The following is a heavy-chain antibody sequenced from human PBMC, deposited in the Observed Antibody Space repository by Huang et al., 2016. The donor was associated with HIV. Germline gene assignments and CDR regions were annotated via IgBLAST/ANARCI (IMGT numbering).Heavy chain of an antibody. J-gene: IGHJ4*02. Sequence: QVQLVQSGAEVKNPGASVRVSCTASGYTFTDSNIHWVRQAPGQGLEWMGWINPKRGGTSYARRFQGRITMTRDTTSSTVNMDLRRIQSDDTAVYFCARDWSFGSSTSPADWGQGTLVTVSS. D-gene: IGHD6-6*01. V-gene: IGHV1-2*02. CDR3: ARDWSFGSSTSPAD. CDR1: GYTFTDSN. CDR2: INPKRGGT.